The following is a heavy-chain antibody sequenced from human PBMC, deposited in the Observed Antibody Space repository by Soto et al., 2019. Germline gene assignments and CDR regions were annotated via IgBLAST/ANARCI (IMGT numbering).Heavy chain of an antibody. J-gene: IGHJ4*02. CDR1: GGSISSSSYY. CDR2: IYYSGST. Sequence: SETLSLTCTVSGGSISSSSYYWGWIRQPPGKGLEWIGSIYYSGSTYYNPSLKSRVTISVDTSKNHFSLKLSSETAADTAVYYCARGRLGRLFWSGFCYFDYWGQGTLVTVSS. CDR3: ARGRLGRLFWSGFCYFDY. V-gene: IGHV4-39*02. D-gene: IGHD3-3*01.